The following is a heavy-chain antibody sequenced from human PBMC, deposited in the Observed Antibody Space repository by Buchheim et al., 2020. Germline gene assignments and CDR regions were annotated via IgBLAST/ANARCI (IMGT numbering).Heavy chain of an antibody. J-gene: IGHJ6*02. CDR1: GGSISSGGYY. Sequence: QVQLQESGPVLVKPSQTLSLTCTVSGGSISSGGYYWSWIRQHPGKGLEWIGYIYYSGSTYYNPSLKSRVTLSGDTSKNQFSLKLSSVTAADTAVYYCARLEVNYGYYYYGLDVWGQGTT. D-gene: IGHD3-16*01. CDR3: ARLEVNYGYYYYGLDV. CDR2: IYYSGST. V-gene: IGHV4-31*03.